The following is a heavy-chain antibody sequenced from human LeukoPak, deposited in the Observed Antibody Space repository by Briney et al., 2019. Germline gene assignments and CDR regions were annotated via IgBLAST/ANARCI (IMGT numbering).Heavy chain of an antibody. CDR3: ARDYVWGSSESDY. CDR1: GFTFSSYG. Sequence: TGGSLRLSCAASGFTFSSYGMTWVRQAPGKGLEWVSYISSSSSTIYYGDPVKGRFTISRDNAKNSLSLQLNSLRAEDTAIYYCARDYVWGSSESDYWGQGTLVTVSS. J-gene: IGHJ4*02. V-gene: IGHV3-48*01. CDR2: ISSSSSTI. D-gene: IGHD7-27*01.